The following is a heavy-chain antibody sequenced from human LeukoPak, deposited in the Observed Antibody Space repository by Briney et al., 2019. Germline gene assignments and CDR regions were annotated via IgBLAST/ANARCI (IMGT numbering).Heavy chain of an antibody. Sequence: SETLSLTCSVAGGSVSSYYWSWIRQPAGKGLEWIGRIYSSGTTNYNPSLKSRVTMSLDTSKNRFSLKLSSVTAADTAVYYCARGPRSGHHDYWGQGTLATVSS. D-gene: IGHD6-19*01. CDR3: ARGPRSGHHDY. CDR1: GGSVSSYY. CDR2: IYSSGTT. V-gene: IGHV4-4*07. J-gene: IGHJ4*02.